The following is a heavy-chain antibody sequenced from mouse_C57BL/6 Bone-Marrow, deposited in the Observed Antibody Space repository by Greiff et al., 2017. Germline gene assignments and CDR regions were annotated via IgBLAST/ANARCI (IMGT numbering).Heavy chain of an antibody. D-gene: IGHD2-3*01. J-gene: IGHJ1*03. CDR3: ARDGYSLYFDV. CDR2: INSDGSST. CDR1: GFTFSDYY. Sequence: EVQVVESEGGLVQPGSSMKLSCTASGFTFSDYYMAWVSQVPEKGLEWVANINSDGSSTYYMDSLKSRFIISRDNAKNTLYLQRSSLQSEDTATYYGARDGYSLYFDVWGTGTTVTVSS. V-gene: IGHV5-16*01.